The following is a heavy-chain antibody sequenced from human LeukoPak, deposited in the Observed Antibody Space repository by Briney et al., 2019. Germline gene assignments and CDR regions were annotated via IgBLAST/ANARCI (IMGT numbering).Heavy chain of an antibody. J-gene: IGHJ4*02. Sequence: GASVKVSCKASGYTFTNYDINWVRQATGQGLEWMGWMNGDSGNTGYAQKFQGRVTMTRDTSISTAYMELRSLRSEDTAVYYCAKVASGSRSYDWSSGYWGQGTMVTVSS. CDR2: MNGDSGNT. CDR3: AKVASGSRSYDWSSGY. D-gene: IGHD3-9*01. V-gene: IGHV1-8*01. CDR1: GYTFTNYD.